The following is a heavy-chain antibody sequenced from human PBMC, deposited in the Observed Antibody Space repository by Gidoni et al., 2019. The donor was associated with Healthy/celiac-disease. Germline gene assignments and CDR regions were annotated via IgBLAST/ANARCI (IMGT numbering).Heavy chain of an antibody. J-gene: IGHJ4*02. CDR1: GGSISSSSYY. V-gene: IGHV4-39*01. D-gene: IGHD7-27*01. Sequence: QLQLQESGPGLVKPSETLSLTCTVSGGSISSSSYYWGWIRQPPGKGLEWIGSIYYSGSTYYNPSLKSRVTISVDTSKNQFSLKLSSVTAADTAVYYCASVLTPYPQFDYWGQGTLVTVSS. CDR3: ASVLTPYPQFDY. CDR2: IYYSGST.